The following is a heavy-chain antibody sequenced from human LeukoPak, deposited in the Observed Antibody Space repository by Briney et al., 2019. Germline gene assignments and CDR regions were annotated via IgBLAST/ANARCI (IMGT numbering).Heavy chain of an antibody. V-gene: IGHV4-61*01. Sequence: SETLSLTCTVSGGSVSSGSYYWSWIRQPPGKGPEWIGYIYYSGSTNYNPSLKSRVTISVDTSKNQFSLKLSSVTAADTAVYYCARDTRQDYYYYGMDVWGQGTTVTVSS. CDR2: IYYSGST. CDR1: GGSVSSGSYY. J-gene: IGHJ6*02. CDR3: ARDTRQDYYYYGMDV.